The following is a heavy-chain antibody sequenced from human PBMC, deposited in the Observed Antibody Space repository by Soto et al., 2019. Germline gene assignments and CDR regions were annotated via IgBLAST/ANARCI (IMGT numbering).Heavy chain of an antibody. D-gene: IGHD6-19*01. CDR2: IYYSSST. CDR3: ARGDPQWLGFSFDY. V-gene: IGHV4-31*03. CDR1: GGSISSGGYY. Sequence: QVQLQESGPGLVKPSQTLSLTCTVSGGSISSGGYYWSWIRQHPGKGLEWIGYIYYSSSTYYNPSLKCRVTISVDTSKNQFSLKLSSVTAADTTVYYCARGDPQWLGFSFDYWGQGTLVTVSS. J-gene: IGHJ4*02.